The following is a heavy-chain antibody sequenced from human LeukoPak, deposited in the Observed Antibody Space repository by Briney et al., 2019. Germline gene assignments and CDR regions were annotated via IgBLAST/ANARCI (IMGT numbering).Heavy chain of an antibody. V-gene: IGHV3-73*01. CDR3: AKDPSLITMLRGVLKLSYYFDY. CDR2: IRSKAHSYAT. J-gene: IGHJ4*02. Sequence: GGSLRLSCAASGFTFSGSSMQWVRQAPGKGLEWVGRIRSKAHSYATAYAASVKGRFTISRDDTKNTAYLQMNSLRAEDTAVYYCAKDPSLITMLRGVLKLSYYFDYWGQGTLVTVSS. CDR1: GFTFSGSS. D-gene: IGHD3-10*01.